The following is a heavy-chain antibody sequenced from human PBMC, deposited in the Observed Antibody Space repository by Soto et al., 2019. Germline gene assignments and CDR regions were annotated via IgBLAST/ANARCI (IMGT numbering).Heavy chain of an antibody. V-gene: IGHV4-31*03. J-gene: IGHJ6*02. CDR3: ARARMVRGIIYYYGMDV. CDR2: IYYSGST. CDR1: GGSISSDGNY. D-gene: IGHD3-10*01. Sequence: QVQLQESGPGLVKSSQTLSLTSTVSGGSISSDGNYWSWIRQHPGKGLEWIGYIYYSGSTNYNPSLKSRVTISVDTSKNQFSLKLNSVTAADTAVYYCARARMVRGIIYYYGMDVWGQGTTVTVSS.